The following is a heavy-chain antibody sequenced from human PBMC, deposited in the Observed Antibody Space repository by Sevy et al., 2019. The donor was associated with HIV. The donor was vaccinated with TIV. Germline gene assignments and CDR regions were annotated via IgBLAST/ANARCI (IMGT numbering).Heavy chain of an antibody. J-gene: IGHJ5*02. Sequence: GGSLRLSCAASGFIFSTSWMAWVRQAPGKGLECVAAINQDGRDKYYVYSVKGRFIVSRDNAKNSLFLQMNSLRDEDTAVYYCVRGGGASWGPGALVTVSS. CDR2: INQDGRDK. D-gene: IGHD3-16*01. V-gene: IGHV3-7*01. CDR1: GFIFSTSW. CDR3: VRGGGAS.